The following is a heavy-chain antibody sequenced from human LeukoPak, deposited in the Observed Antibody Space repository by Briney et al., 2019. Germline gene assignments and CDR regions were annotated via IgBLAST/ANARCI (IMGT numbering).Heavy chain of an antibody. CDR2: ISSNGGGT. CDR1: GFIFSSYA. Sequence: PGGSLRLSCAASGFIFSSYALHWVRQAPGKGLEYVSGISSNGGGTYYANSVKDRFTISRDNSKNTRYLQMGSLRAEDMGVYYCARDLSINGGNANGYFDYRGQGTLVTVSS. V-gene: IGHV3-64*01. J-gene: IGHJ4*02. CDR3: ARDLSINGGNANGYFDY. D-gene: IGHD2-15*01.